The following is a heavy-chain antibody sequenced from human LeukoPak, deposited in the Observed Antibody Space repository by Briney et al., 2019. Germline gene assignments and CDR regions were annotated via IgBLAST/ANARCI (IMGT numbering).Heavy chain of an antibody. V-gene: IGHV3-7*01. Sequence: PGGSLRLSCGASGFTFSSHWMSWVRQAPGKGLEWVANIKKDGSEKYYVDSVKGRFTISRDNAKKSLYLRMNSLRAEDTAVYYCARHLSGITGYTYGRGIDYWGQGTLLTVSS. D-gene: IGHD5-18*01. CDR1: GFTFSSHW. J-gene: IGHJ4*02. CDR3: ARHLSGITGYTYGRGIDY. CDR2: IKKDGSEK.